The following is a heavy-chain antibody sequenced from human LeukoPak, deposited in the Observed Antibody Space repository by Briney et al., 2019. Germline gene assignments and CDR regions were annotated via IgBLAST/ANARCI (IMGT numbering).Heavy chain of an antibody. CDR1: GYSFTSYW. CDR3: ARQGGEIAAAGTYWYFDL. J-gene: IGHJ2*01. Sequence: GESLKISCKGSGYSFTSYWIGWVRQMPGKGLEWTGIIYPGDSDTRYSPSFQGQVTISADKSISTAYLQWSSLKASDTAMYYCARQGGEIAAAGTYWYFDLWGRGTLVTVSS. V-gene: IGHV5-51*01. D-gene: IGHD6-13*01. CDR2: IYPGDSDT.